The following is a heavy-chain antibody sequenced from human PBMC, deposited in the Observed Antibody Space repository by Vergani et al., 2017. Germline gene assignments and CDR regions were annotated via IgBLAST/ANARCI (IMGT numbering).Heavy chain of an antibody. V-gene: IGHV4-31*03. CDR3: ATXRQKNYFYFYMDV. CDR1: GGSISGGGYY. CDR2: IHNSGST. Sequence: QVRLQESGPGLLKPSQTLSLTCTVSGGSISGGGYYWNWIRQRPGKGLEWIGYIHNSGSTYYKPSLESRLTLSLDTSKNQFSLKLSSVTAADTAVYYCATXRQKNYFYFYMDVWGKGTTVTVSS. J-gene: IGHJ6*03.